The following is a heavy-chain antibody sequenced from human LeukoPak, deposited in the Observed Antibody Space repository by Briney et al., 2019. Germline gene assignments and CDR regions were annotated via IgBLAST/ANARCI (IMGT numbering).Heavy chain of an antibody. CDR2: ISSSSSYI. D-gene: IGHD6-19*01. Sequence: GGSLRLSCAASGFTFSSYWMHWVRQAPGRGLEWVSSISSSSSYIYYADSVKGRFTISRDNAKNSLYLQMNSLRAEDTAVYYCARDYTSIAVAGTHFDYWGQGTLVTVSS. J-gene: IGHJ4*02. CDR1: GFTFSSYW. V-gene: IGHV3-21*01. CDR3: ARDYTSIAVAGTHFDY.